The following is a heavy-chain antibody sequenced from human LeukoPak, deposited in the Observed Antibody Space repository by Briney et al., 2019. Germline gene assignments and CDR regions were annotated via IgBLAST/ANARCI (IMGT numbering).Heavy chain of an antibody. CDR3: ARVPRYCSGGSCPPDY. CDR2: IYTSGNT. V-gene: IGHV4-4*07. Sequence: SETLSLTCTVSGGSFSIYYWSWIRQPAGKGLEWIGHIYTSGNTNYNPSLKSRVTMSVDTSKNQFSLKLSSVTAADTAVYYCARVPRYCSGGSCPPDYWGQGTLVTVSS. J-gene: IGHJ4*02. D-gene: IGHD2-15*01. CDR1: GGSFSIYY.